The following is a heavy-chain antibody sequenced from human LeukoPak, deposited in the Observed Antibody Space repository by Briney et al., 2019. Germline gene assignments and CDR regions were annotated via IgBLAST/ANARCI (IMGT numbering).Heavy chain of an antibody. D-gene: IGHD2-15*01. CDR2: TNPNSGNT. CDR1: AYTFTSYD. Sequence: ASVKVSCKASAYTFTSYDINWVRQATGQGLEGMGWTNPNSGNTGYAQKFQGRVTMTRNTSISTAYMELSSLRSEDTAVYYCARGAPGSYCSGGSCPYFDYWGQGTLISVSS. V-gene: IGHV1-8*01. J-gene: IGHJ4*02. CDR3: ARGAPGSYCSGGSCPYFDY.